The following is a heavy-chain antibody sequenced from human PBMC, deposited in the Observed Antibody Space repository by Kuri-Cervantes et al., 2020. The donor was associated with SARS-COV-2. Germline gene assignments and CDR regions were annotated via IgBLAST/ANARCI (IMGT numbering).Heavy chain of an antibody. CDR3: ARPGGFLDV. CDR2: INHSGST. J-gene: IGHJ6*04. V-gene: IGHV4-39*07. CDR1: GGSISSSSYY. D-gene: IGHD4-23*01. Sequence: SETLSLTCTVSGGSISSSSYYWGWIRPPTGKGLEWIGEINHSGSTNYNPSLKRRVTISVDTPKSQYSLKLSSVTAADTAVYYCARPGGFLDVWGKGTTVTVSS.